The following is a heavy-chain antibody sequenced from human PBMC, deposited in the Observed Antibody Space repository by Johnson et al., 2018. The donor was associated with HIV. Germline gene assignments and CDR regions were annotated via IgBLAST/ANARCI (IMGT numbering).Heavy chain of an antibody. J-gene: IGHJ3*01. D-gene: IGHD3-16*01. CDR1: GFTVSNNF. CDR2: IRGDAGST. CDR3: AGGGGC. Sequence: MQLVESGGGLMQPGGSLRLSCVASGFTVSNNFMSWVRQAPGKGLEWVSTIRGDAGSTYYADSVRGRFTLSRDHSKNILFLQMNSLRAEDTAVYYCAGGGGCCGQGTMVTVSS. V-gene: IGHV3-23*04.